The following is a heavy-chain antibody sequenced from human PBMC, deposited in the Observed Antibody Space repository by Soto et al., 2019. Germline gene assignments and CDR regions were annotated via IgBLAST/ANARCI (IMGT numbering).Heavy chain of an antibody. CDR3: ARGVAGSGFDL. CDR1: GDSVSSNTAA. Sequence: PSQTLSLTCAISGDSVSSNTAAWNWIRSSPSRGLGWLGRTYYRSNWRHDYAVSVRSQITVNPDTSKNHFSLQLNSVTPDDTAVYYCARGVAGSGFDLWGQGTLVTVSS. V-gene: IGHV6-1*01. CDR2: TYYRSNWRH. J-gene: IGHJ4*02. D-gene: IGHD6-19*01.